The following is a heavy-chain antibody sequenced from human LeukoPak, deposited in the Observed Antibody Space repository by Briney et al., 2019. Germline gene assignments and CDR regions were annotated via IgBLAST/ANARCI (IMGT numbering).Heavy chain of an antibody. CDR3: ARGVRGVNPYYYYYGMDV. D-gene: IGHD3-10*01. CDR1: GYTFTDYY. Sequence: ASVKVSCKASGYTFTDYYIHWARQAPGQGLEWMGWINSNSGDTYYAQKFQGRVTITADKSTSTAYMELSSLRSEDTAVYYCARGVRGVNPYYYYYGMDVWGQGTTVTVSS. J-gene: IGHJ6*02. V-gene: IGHV1-2*02. CDR2: INSNSGDT.